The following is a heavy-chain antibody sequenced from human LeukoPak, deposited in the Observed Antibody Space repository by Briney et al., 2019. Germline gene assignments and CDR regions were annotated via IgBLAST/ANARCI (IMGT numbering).Heavy chain of an antibody. D-gene: IGHD2-2*01. J-gene: IGHJ6*02. Sequence: GASVKVSCKASGYTFSIYNMHWVRQAPGQGLEWVGILNPSGGTSYAQNLQGRITMTRDTSTSTLYMELSSLRSEDTAVYYCARGPQVPAAIRYYYYGMDVWGQGTTVTVSS. CDR1: GYTFSIYN. CDR2: LNPSGGT. CDR3: ARGPQVPAAIRYYYYGMDV. V-gene: IGHV1-46*01.